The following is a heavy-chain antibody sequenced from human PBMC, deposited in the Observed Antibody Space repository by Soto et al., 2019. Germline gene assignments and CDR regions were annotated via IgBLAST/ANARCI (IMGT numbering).Heavy chain of an antibody. J-gene: IGHJ6*02. V-gene: IGHV3-30-3*01. CDR1: GFTFTSYA. Sequence: QVQLVESGGGVVQPGRSLRLSCAASGFTFTSYAMHWVRQAPGKGLEWVAVISNDGSNYYYADSVRGRFTISRDNTKNTLFLQMSSLGGEDSGVYYCARGTTLAIFDSGMDVWGQGTTVTVSS. CDR2: ISNDGSNY. D-gene: IGHD3-3*01. CDR3: ARGTTLAIFDSGMDV.